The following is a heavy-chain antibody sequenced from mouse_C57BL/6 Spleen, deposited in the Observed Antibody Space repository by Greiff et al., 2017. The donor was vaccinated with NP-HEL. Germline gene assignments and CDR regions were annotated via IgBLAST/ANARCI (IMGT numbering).Heavy chain of an antibody. CDR3: ARHEDGSSAMDY. CDR2: ISSGGSYT. D-gene: IGHD1-1*01. Sequence: EVKLVESGGDLVKPGGSLKLSCAASGFTFSSYGMSWVRQTPDKRLEWVATISSGGSYTYYPDSVKGRFTISRDKAKNTLYLQMSSLKSEDTAMYYCARHEDGSSAMDYWGQGTSVTVSS. V-gene: IGHV5-6*01. J-gene: IGHJ4*01. CDR1: GFTFSSYG.